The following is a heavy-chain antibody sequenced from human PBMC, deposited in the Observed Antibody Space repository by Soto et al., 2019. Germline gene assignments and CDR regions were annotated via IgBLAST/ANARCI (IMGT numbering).Heavy chain of an antibody. D-gene: IGHD1-26*01. J-gene: IGHJ1*01. Sequence: QVQLVQSGAEVKTPGASVKVSCKASGYTFTNYGINWVRQTPGQGLEWMGWSSASNGNTNYAQNIQGRVTMTTDTATATADMELRSLRSDDTAVFYCTRAARDFSGSYSIYWGQGTLVTVSS. V-gene: IGHV1-18*01. CDR2: SSASNGNT. CDR1: GYTFTNYG. CDR3: TRAARDFSGSYSIY.